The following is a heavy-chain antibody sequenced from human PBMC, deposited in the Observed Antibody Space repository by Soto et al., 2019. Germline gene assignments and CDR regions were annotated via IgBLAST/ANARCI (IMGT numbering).Heavy chain of an antibody. V-gene: IGHV4-31*03. J-gene: IGHJ4*02. CDR1: SSSISGYY. Sequence: VSLTCTVSSSSISGYYWSWGRRHPGKGLEWIGYIYYSGSTYYNPSLKSRVTISVDTSKNQFSLKLSSVTAADTAVYYCARAMGRGVPAYWGQGTLVTVSS. CDR3: ARAMGRGVPAY. D-gene: IGHD3-10*01. CDR2: IYYSGST.